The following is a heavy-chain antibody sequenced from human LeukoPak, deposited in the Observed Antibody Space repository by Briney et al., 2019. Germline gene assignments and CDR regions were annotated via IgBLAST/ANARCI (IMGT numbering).Heavy chain of an antibody. CDR1: GGSITSYY. J-gene: IGHJ3*02. Sequence: PSETLSLTCTVSGGSITSYYWSWIRQPAGKGLEWIGLIYTSGYTNYNPSLKSRVTMSVDTSKNQFSLKLSSVTAADTAVYYCARGVDGYTHDAADAFDIWGQGTMVTVSS. CDR2: IYTSGYT. CDR3: ARGVDGYTHDAADAFDI. D-gene: IGHD5-24*01. V-gene: IGHV4-4*07.